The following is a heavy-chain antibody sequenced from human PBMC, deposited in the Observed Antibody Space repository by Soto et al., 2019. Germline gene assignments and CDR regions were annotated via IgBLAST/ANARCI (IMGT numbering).Heavy chain of an antibody. Sequence: QVQLVQSGAEVKKPGASVKVSCKASGYTFTSYGISWVRQAPGQGLEWMGWISAYNGNTNYAQKLQGRVHMTTGTSTSTAYMELRSLRSDEPAVYSCARSIIGYYNGGSCYDYFDIWGQGTMVTVSS. CDR2: ISAYNGNT. V-gene: IGHV1-18*01. CDR1: GYTFTSYG. CDR3: ARSIIGYYNGGSCYDYFDI. D-gene: IGHD2-15*01. J-gene: IGHJ3*02.